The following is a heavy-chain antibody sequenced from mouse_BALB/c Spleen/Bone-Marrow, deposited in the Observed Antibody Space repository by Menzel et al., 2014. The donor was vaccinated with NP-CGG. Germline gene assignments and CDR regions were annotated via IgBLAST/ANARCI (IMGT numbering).Heavy chain of an antibody. V-gene: IGHV1-4*01. D-gene: IGHD4-1*01. CDR2: INPSCGYT. CDR3: ARERNWDWFAY. CDR1: GYTFTSYT. Sequence: QAQLQQPGAELARPGASVKMSCKASGYTFTSYTMHWVQQRPGQGLEWIGYINPSCGYTNYNQKFKDRATLTAAKSSSTAYMQLSSLTSEDSAVDDCARERNWDWFAYWGQGTLVTVSA. J-gene: IGHJ3*01.